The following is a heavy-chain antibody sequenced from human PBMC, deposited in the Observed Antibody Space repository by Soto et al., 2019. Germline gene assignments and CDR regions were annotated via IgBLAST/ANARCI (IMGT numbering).Heavy chain of an antibody. Sequence: QVQLVQSGAEVKKPGASVKVSCKASGYTFTSYDINWVRQATGQGLEWMGWMNPNSGNTGYAQKFQGRVTMTRNTSISTAYMELSSLRSEDTAVYYCARARDCSGGSCYRSYYYYYMDVWGKGTTVTVSS. J-gene: IGHJ6*03. CDR3: ARARDCSGGSCYRSYYYYYMDV. CDR1: GYTFTSYD. D-gene: IGHD2-15*01. CDR2: MNPNSGNT. V-gene: IGHV1-8*01.